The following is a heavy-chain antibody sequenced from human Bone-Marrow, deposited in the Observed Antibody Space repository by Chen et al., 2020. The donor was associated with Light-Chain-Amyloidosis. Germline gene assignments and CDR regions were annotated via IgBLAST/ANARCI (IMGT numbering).Heavy chain of an antibody. D-gene: IGHD5-12*01. CDR2: IYPDDSDA. V-gene: IGHV5-51*01. Sequence: EVQLEQSGPEVKKPGESLKISCKGSGYTFPNYWIGWVRQMPGKGLEWMGVIYPDDSDARYSPSFEGQVTISADKSITTAYLQWRSLKASDTAMYYCARRRDGYNFDYCGHGTMVTVSS. J-gene: IGHJ4*01. CDR1: GYTFPNYW. CDR3: ARRRDGYNFDY.